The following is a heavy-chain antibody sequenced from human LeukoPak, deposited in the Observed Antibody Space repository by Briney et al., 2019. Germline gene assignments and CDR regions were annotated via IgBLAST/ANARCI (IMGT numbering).Heavy chain of an antibody. CDR3: ARAPYSGSPLDY. J-gene: IGHJ4*02. V-gene: IGHV3-30*04. CDR1: GFTFSSYA. D-gene: IGHD1-26*01. CDR2: ISYDGSNK. Sequence: PGGSLRLSCAASGFTFSSYAMHWVRQAPGKGLEWVAVISYDGSNKYYADSVKGRFTISRDNPKNTLYLQMNSLRAEDTAVYYCARAPYSGSPLDYWGQGTLVTVSS.